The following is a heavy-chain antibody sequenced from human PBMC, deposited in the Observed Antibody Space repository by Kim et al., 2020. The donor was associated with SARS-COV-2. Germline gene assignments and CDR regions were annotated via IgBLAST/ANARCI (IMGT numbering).Heavy chain of an antibody. D-gene: IGHD3-10*01. V-gene: IGHV4-30-4*01. CDR3: ARDGGESSSYYYYGMDV. CDR2: IYYSGST. Sequence: LRLSCTVSGGSISSGDYYWSWIRQPPGKGLEWIGYIYYSGSTYYNPSLKSRVTISVDTSKNQFSLKLSSVTAADTAVYYCARDGGESSSYYYYGMDVWGQGTTVTVSS. CDR1: GGSISSGDYY. J-gene: IGHJ6*02.